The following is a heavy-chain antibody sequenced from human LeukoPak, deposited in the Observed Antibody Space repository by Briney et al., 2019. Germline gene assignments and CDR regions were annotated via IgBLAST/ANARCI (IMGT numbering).Heavy chain of an antibody. D-gene: IGHD1-26*01. Sequence: GESLKISCKGSGYSFTNYRIGWVRQMPGKGLEWMGIIYPGDSDTRYSPSFQGQVTTSADKSISTAYLQWSSLKASDTAMYYCAKVNSGTYSGYFDYWGQGTLVTVSS. CDR1: GYSFTNYR. CDR3: AKVNSGTYSGYFDY. V-gene: IGHV5-51*01. CDR2: IYPGDSDT. J-gene: IGHJ4*02.